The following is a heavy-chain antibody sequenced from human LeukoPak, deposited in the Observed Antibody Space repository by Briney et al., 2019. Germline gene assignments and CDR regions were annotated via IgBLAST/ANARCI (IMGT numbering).Heavy chain of an antibody. CDR2: ISGSGGST. V-gene: IGHV3-23*01. CDR1: GFTFSSYA. D-gene: IGHD4-17*01. CDR3: AKPFFDTVTTDY. Sequence: GSLRLSCAASGFTFSSYAVSWVRQAPGKGLEWVSAISGSGGSTYYADSVKGRFTISRDNSKNTLYLQMNSLRAEDTAVYYCAKPFFDTVTTDYWGQGTLVTVSS. J-gene: IGHJ4*02.